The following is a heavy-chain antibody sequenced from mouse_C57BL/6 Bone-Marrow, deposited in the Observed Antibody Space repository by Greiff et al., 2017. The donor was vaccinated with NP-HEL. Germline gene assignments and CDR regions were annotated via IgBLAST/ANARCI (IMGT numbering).Heavy chain of an antibody. CDR3: ARREDYGRGAMDY. Sequence: EVKLMESGGGLVKPGGSLKLSCAASGFTFSDYGMHWVRQAPEKGLEWVAYISSGSSTIYYADTVKGRFTISRDNAKNTLILQMTSLRSEDTAMYYCARREDYGRGAMDYWGQGTSVTVSS. D-gene: IGHD1-1*01. CDR1: GFTFSDYG. CDR2: ISSGSSTI. V-gene: IGHV5-17*01. J-gene: IGHJ4*01.